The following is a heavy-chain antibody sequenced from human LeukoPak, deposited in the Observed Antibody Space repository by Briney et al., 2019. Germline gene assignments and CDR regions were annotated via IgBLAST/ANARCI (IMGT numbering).Heavy chain of an antibody. D-gene: IGHD6-13*01. CDR3: ARDRVGQQLVGRKYYYYYMDV. Sequence: SETLSLTCSLSGGSISSSSYYWAWIRQPPGKGLEWIGYMYYSGSTNYNPSLKSRVTISVDMSKNQVSLKLSSVTAADTAVYYCARDRVGQQLVGRKYYYYYMDVWGKGTTVTISS. CDR1: GGSISSSSYY. V-gene: IGHV4-61*05. CDR2: MYYSGST. J-gene: IGHJ6*03.